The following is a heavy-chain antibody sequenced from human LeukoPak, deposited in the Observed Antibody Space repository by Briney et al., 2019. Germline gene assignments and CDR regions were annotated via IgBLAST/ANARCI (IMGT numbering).Heavy chain of an antibody. Sequence: SETLSLTCSVSGYSISSGYYWGWIRQPPGKGLKWIGSISHSGSTYYNPSLKSRVTISVDTSKNQFSLKLSSLTAADTAVYYCARLRRSRLAEFDYWGQGTLVTVSS. CDR3: ARLRRSRLAEFDY. V-gene: IGHV4-38-2*01. J-gene: IGHJ4*02. D-gene: IGHD3-3*02. CDR1: GYSISSGYY. CDR2: ISHSGST.